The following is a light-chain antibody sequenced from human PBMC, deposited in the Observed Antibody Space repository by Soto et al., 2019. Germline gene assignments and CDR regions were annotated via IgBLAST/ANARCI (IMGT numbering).Light chain of an antibody. CDR1: QSISSY. CDR3: QQSYSTWT. CDR2: AAS. V-gene: IGKV1-39*01. J-gene: IGKJ1*01. Sequence: DIQMTQSPSSLSASVGDRVTITCRASQSISSYLNWYQQKPGKAPKLLIYAASSLQSGVPSRFSGSGSGTDFTLTISSLKPEDFATYYCQQSYSTWTVGQGTKVEIK.